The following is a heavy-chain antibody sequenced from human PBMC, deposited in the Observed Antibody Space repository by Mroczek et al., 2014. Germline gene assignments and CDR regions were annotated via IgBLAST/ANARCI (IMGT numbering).Heavy chain of an antibody. CDR2: ISTSGST. V-gene: IGHV4-61*02. D-gene: IGHD5-18*01. CDR3: GREVRDTIMVTDFYYYYMDV. Sequence: QVQLQESGPGLVKPSETLSLTCTVSGGSISSGSYYWSWIRQPAGKGLEWIGRISTSGSTSYNPSLKSRVTISINTSKNQFSLKLNSVTAADTAVYYCGREVRDTIMVTDFYYYYMDVWGKGDHGHRLL. CDR1: GGSISSGSYY. J-gene: IGHJ6*03.